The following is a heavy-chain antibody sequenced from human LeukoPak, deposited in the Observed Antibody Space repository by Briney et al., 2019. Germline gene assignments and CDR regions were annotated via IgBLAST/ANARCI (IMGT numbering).Heavy chain of an antibody. CDR2: IYTSGST. CDR1: GGSISSYY. D-gene: IGHD3-10*01. V-gene: IGHV4-4*07. CDR3: AREAVLLWFGELSD. Sequence: PSETLSLTCIVSGGSISSYYWSWIRQPAGKGLEWIGRIYTSGSTNYNPSLKSRVTMSVDTSKNQFSLKLSSVTAADTAVYYCAREAVLLWFGELSDWGQGTLVTVSS. J-gene: IGHJ4*02.